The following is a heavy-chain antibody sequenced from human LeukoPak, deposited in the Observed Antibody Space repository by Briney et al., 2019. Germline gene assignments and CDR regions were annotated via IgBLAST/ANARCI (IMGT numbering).Heavy chain of an antibody. CDR2: IYYSGST. CDR1: GFPFSSYW. D-gene: IGHD6-19*01. Sequence: GSLRLSCVASGFPFSSYWMTWVRQAPGKGLEWIGYIYYSGSTNYNPSLKSRVTISVDTSKNQFSLKLSSVTAADTAVYYCARVQSSSGWYYFDYWGQGTLVTVSS. V-gene: IGHV4-59*01. J-gene: IGHJ4*02. CDR3: ARVQSSSGWYYFDY.